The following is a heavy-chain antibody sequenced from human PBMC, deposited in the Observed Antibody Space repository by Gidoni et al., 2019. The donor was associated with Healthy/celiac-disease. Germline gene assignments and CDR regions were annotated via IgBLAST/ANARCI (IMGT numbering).Heavy chain of an antibody. CDR3: ARGGWELPFDY. Sequence: QVQLVESGGGVVQPGRSLRLSCAASVFTFSSYGMHWVRQAPGKGLGGVAVIWYDGSNKYYADSVKGGFTSSRENSKNTLYLQMNSLRAEDTAVYYCARGGWELPFDYWGQGTLVTVSS. J-gene: IGHJ4*02. CDR1: VFTFSSYG. CDR2: IWYDGSNK. D-gene: IGHD1-26*01. V-gene: IGHV3-33*01.